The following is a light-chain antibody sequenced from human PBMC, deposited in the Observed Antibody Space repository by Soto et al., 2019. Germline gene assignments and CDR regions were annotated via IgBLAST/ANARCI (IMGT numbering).Light chain of an antibody. V-gene: IGLV4-60*03. CDR3: ETWDSNNNVEV. J-gene: IGLJ1*01. CDR1: SGHSSYI. CDR2: LEGSGSY. Sequence: QPVLTQSSSASASLGSSVKLTCTLSSGHSSYIIAWHQQQPGKAPRYLMKLEGSGSYNKGSGVPDRFSGSSSGADRYLTISNLRSEDEADYYCETWDSNNNVEVFGTGTKLTVL.